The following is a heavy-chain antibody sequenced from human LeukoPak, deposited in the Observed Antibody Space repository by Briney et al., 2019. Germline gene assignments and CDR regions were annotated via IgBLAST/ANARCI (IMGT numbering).Heavy chain of an antibody. V-gene: IGHV1-18*01. D-gene: IGHD1-26*01. CDR2: ISTYNGNT. Sequence: ASVKVSCKSSGYTFTDYGISWVRQAPGQGLECMGWISTYNGNTNYAQKLQGRVTMTTDTSMSTGYMELRSLRSDDTAVYYCARSDGPGELPHYWGQGTLVTVSS. CDR1: GYTFTDYG. J-gene: IGHJ4*02. CDR3: ARSDGPGELPHY.